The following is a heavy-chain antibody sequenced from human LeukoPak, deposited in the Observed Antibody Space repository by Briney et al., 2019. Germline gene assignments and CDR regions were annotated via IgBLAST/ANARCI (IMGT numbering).Heavy chain of an antibody. CDR2: IRSKAYGGTT. CDR1: GFTFGDYA. Sequence: GGSLRLSCTASGFTFGDYAMSWFRQAPGKGLEWVGFIRSKAYGGTTGYAVSVKGRFTISRDDSKSIAYLQMNSLKTEDTAVYYCTRDQRVGATTFDYWGQGTLVTVSS. V-gene: IGHV3-49*03. CDR3: TRDQRVGATTFDY. D-gene: IGHD1-26*01. J-gene: IGHJ4*02.